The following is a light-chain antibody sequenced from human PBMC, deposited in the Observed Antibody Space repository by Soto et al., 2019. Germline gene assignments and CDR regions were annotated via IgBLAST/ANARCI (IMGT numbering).Light chain of an antibody. Sequence: QSALTQPASVSGSPGQSITISCTGTNADIGNFDLVSWYQQHPGKAPKIIIYEVTERPSGVSNRFSGSKSGHTASLTISGLQAEDEADYCCCSYAGRSNWVFGGGTKLTVL. CDR3: CSYAGRSNWV. CDR2: EVT. J-gene: IGLJ3*02. CDR1: NADIGNFDL. V-gene: IGLV2-23*02.